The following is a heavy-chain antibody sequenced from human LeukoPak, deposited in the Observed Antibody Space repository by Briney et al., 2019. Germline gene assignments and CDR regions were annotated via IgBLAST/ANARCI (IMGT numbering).Heavy chain of an antibody. D-gene: IGHD5-12*01. CDR2: INPGDYDA. V-gene: IGHV5-51*01. J-gene: IGHJ4*02. CDR3: ARLFWGYSGYDGRGDY. Sequence: GESLKISCKVSGYRFSDYWIAWLRQMPGKGLEWVGIINPGDYDARYSPSLQGRVTLSVDKSINAAYLEWSSLKASDTGIYYCARLFWGYSGYDGRGDYWGQGTLVTVSS. CDR1: GYRFSDYW.